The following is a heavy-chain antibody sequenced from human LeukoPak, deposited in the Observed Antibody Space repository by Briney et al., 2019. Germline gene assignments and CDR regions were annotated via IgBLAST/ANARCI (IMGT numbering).Heavy chain of an antibody. J-gene: IGHJ5*02. CDR1: GGSISSYY. Sequence: SETLSLTCTVSGGSISSYYWSWIRQPPGKGLEWIGYIYYNGSTNYNPSLTSRVTISVDTSKNQFSLKLSSVTAADTAVYYCAREEYSSGWNYQFDPWGQGTLVTVSS. CDR2: IYYNGST. V-gene: IGHV4-59*12. CDR3: AREEYSSGWNYQFDP. D-gene: IGHD6-19*01.